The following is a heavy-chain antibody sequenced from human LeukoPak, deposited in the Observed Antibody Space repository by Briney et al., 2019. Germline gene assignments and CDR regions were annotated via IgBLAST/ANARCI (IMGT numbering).Heavy chain of an antibody. CDR2: INHSGST. CDR1: GGSFSGYY. V-gene: IGHV4-34*01. Sequence: SETLSLTCAVYGGSFSGYYWSWIRQPPGKGLEWIGEINHSGSTNYNPSLKSRVTISVDTSKNQFSLKLSSVTAADTAVYYCASPLNWYYMDAWGKGTTVTVSS. J-gene: IGHJ6*03. CDR3: ASPLNWYYMDA. D-gene: IGHD1-20*01.